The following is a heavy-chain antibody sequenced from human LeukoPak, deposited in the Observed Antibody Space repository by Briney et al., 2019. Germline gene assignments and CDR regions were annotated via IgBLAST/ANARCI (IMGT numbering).Heavy chain of an antibody. CDR3: ASNYYDLGSSPY. CDR1: GFTFSSYG. Sequence: GGSLRLSCTASGFTFSSYGKSWVRQAPGKRVEWVSGISGSGGRTYYADYVKGRFTITRDNYKNILYVQMNSRRAEDTGVYYCASNYYDLGSSPYCGQGTQVTVSS. D-gene: IGHD3-10*01. J-gene: IGHJ4*02. CDR2: ISGSGGRT. V-gene: IGHV3-23*01.